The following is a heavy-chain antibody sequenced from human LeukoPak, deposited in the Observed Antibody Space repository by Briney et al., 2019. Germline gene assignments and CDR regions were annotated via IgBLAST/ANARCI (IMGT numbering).Heavy chain of an antibody. CDR2: IKHDGSEK. CDR1: GFTFSGYW. J-gene: IGHJ4*01. Sequence: GGSLRLSCAASGFTFSGYWMSWVRQAPGKGLEWVANIKHDGSEKYHVASVKGRFTISRDNSQNSLYLQMNSLRPEDTAVYYCARDGTAAGLYFDLWGQGTLVTVSS. V-gene: IGHV3-7*01. D-gene: IGHD6-13*01. CDR3: ARDGTAAGLYFDL.